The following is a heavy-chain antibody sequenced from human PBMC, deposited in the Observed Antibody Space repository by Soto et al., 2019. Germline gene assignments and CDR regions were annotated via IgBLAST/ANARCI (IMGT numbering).Heavy chain of an antibody. D-gene: IGHD6-13*01. V-gene: IGHV6-1*01. CDR3: ARVIAAAGNYYYYGMDV. J-gene: IGHJ6*02. CDR2: TYYRSKWYN. Sequence: PSQTLSLTCAISGDSVSSNSAAWNWIRQSPPRGLEWLGRTYYRSKWYNDYAVSVKSRITINPDTSKNQFSLQLNSVTPEDTAVYYCARVIAAAGNYYYYGMDVWGQGTTVTVSS. CDR1: GDSVSSNSAA.